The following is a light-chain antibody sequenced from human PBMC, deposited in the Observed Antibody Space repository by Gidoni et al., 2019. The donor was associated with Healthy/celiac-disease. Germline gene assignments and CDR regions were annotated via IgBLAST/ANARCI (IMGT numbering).Light chain of an antibody. CDR1: QGISNY. V-gene: IGKV1-27*01. J-gene: IGKJ2*01. CDR3: QKYNSAPPYT. CDR2: AAS. Sequence: DTQMIQSLSSLSASVGDRVTITCRASQGISNYLAWYQQKPGKVPKLLIYAASTLQSGVPSRFSGSGSGTDFTLTISSLQPEDVATYYCQKYNSAPPYTFGQGTKLEIK.